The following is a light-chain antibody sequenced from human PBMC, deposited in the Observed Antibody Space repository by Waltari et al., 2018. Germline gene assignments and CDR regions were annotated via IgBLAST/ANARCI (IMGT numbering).Light chain of an antibody. CDR3: QSYDSSLSVV. Sequence: QFVLTQPPSLSGAPGERVTLSCTGSSSNTGTDYDVHWYQQFPGTAPKLLIYTNTNRPSGVPDRFSGSKSGTSASLAITGLQPEDEAEYYCQSYDSSLSVVFGGGTKLTVL. CDR2: TNT. CDR1: SSNTGTDYD. J-gene: IGLJ2*01. V-gene: IGLV1-40*01.